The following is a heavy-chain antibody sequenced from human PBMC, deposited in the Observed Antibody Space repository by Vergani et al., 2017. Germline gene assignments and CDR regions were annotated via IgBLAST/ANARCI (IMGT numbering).Heavy chain of an antibody. J-gene: IGHJ3*02. CDR3: AHSSTVTKEYAFDI. CDR1: GFSLSTSGVG. D-gene: IGHD4-17*01. Sequence: QITLKESGPTLVKPTQTLTLTCTFSGFSLSTSGVGVGWIRQPPGKALEWLALIYWDDDKRYSPSLKNRLTITKDTSKNQVVLTMTNMDPVDTDTYYCAHSSTVTKEYAFDIWGQGTMVTVSS. V-gene: IGHV2-5*02. CDR2: IYWDDDK.